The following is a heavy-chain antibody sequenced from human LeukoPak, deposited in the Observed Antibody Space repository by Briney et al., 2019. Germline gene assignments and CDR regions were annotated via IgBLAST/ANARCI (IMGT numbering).Heavy chain of an antibody. CDR3: VRHYMGSYYNHGLDY. V-gene: IGHV4-39*01. CDR1: GGSISSGTYY. D-gene: IGHD3-10*01. Sequence: SETLSLTCTVSGGSISSGTYYWGWIRQPPGKGLEWIGSIYYSGTTYYNPSLKSRVTISVDTSKNQFSLKLSSVTAADTAVYYCVRHYMGSYYNHGLDYWGQGTLVTVSS. J-gene: IGHJ4*02. CDR2: IYYSGTT.